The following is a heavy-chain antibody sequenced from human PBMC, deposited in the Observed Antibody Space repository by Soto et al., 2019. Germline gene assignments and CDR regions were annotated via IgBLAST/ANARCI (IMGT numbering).Heavy chain of an antibody. CDR3: AXRNXXXYFDY. CDR1: GFTFSNYA. Sequence: EVQLLESGGGLVQPGGSLRLSCAASGFTFSNYAMNWVRQAPGKGLEWVSVISGSGGSTYYADSVKGRFTISRDNSKXXXXXXXXXXXXXXXXXXXCAXRNXXXYFDYWGQGTLVTVSS. CDR2: ISGSGGST. D-gene: IGHD1-20*01. J-gene: IGHJ4*02. V-gene: IGHV3-23*01.